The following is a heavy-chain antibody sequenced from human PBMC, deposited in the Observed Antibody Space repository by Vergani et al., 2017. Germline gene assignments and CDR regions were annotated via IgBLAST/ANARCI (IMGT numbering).Heavy chain of an antibody. CDR1: GYTFSSSD. D-gene: IGHD3-16*01. Sequence: QVQLVQSGAEVKKPGASVKVSCQASGYTFSSSDINWVRQATGQGREWMGWMNLNSGNSSYAQKFQGRVTMTRNTSMGTAYMELSSLRSEDTAVYYCASAKTLTGGKYYFDYWGQGTLVTVSS. CDR3: ASAKTLTGGKYYFDY. CDR2: MNLNSGNS. V-gene: IGHV1-8*01. J-gene: IGHJ4*02.